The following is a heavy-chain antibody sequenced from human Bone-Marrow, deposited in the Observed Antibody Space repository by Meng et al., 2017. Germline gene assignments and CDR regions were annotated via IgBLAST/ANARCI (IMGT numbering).Heavy chain of an antibody. CDR2: IKPDGSET. CDR3: ARALGWGRFDS. V-gene: IGHV3-7*01. D-gene: IGHD3/OR15-3a*01. CDR1: GFGFSDYW. J-gene: IGHJ5*01. Sequence: GESLKISCAASGFGFSDYWMTWVRQAPGKGLEWVASIKPDGSETKYVDSVKGRFTISRDNAKKSLLLQMKRLRVEDTAVYYCARALGWGRFDSWGQRTLVTVSS.